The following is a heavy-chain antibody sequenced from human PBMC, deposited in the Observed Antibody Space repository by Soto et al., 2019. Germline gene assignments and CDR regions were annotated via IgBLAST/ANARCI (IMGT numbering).Heavy chain of an antibody. CDR2: ISYDGSNK. D-gene: IGHD6-19*01. J-gene: IGHJ6*02. CDR3: AGPIISSGWYASYYYYYGMDV. CDR1: GFTFSSYA. V-gene: IGHV3-30-3*01. Sequence: GGSLRLSCAASGFTFSSYAMHWVRQAPGKGLEWVAVISYDGSNKYYADSVKGRFTISRDNSKNTLYLQMNSLRAEDTAVYYCAGPIISSGWYASYYYYYGMDVWGQGTTVTVSS.